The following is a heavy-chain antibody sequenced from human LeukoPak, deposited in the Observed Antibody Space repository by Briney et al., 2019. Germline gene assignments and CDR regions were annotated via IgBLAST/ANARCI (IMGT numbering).Heavy chain of an antibody. CDR1: GFTVSSNY. J-gene: IGHJ3*02. CDR2: IYSGGST. D-gene: IGHD6-25*01. CDR3: ARGVRRRPDAFDI. Sequence: GGSLRLSCAASGFTVSSNYMSWVRQAPGKGLEWVSVIYSGGSTYNADSVKGRFTISRDNSKNTLYLQMNSLRAEDTAVYYCARGVRRRPDAFDIWGQGTMVTVSS. V-gene: IGHV3-66*01.